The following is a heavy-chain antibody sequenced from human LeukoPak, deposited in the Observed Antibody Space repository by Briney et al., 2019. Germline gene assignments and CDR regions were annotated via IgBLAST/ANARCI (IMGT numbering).Heavy chain of an antibody. V-gene: IGHV4-59*01. CDR2: IYYSGST. CDR3: ARGYGSGSIGGDY. J-gene: IGHJ4*02. Sequence: PSETLSLTCTVSGGSIGSYYWSWIRQPPGKGLEWIGYIYYSGSTNYNPSLKSRVTISVDTSKNQFSLKLSSVTAADTAVYYCARGYGSGSIGGDYWGQGTLVTVSS. D-gene: IGHD3-10*01. CDR1: GGSIGSYY.